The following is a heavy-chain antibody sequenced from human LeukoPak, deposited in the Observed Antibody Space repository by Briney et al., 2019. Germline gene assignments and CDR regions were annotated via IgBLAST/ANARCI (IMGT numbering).Heavy chain of an antibody. CDR2: ISYDGSNI. CDR1: GFTFSSYA. Sequence: GGSLRLSCAASGFTFSSYAMHWVRQAPGKGLEWVAVISYDGSNIYYADSVKGRFTISRDNSKNTLYLQMNSLRAEDTAVYYCAKDADGGFDYWGQGTLVTVSS. D-gene: IGHD3-16*01. J-gene: IGHJ4*02. V-gene: IGHV3-30*04. CDR3: AKDADGGFDY.